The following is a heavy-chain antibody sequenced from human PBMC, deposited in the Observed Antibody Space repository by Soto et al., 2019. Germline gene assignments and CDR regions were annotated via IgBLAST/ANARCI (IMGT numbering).Heavy chain of an antibody. CDR3: ARDPPYDILTGYSRFDY. J-gene: IGHJ4*02. D-gene: IGHD3-9*01. Sequence: ASVKVSCKASGYTFTSYGISWVRQAPGQGLEWMGWISAYNGNTNYAQKLQGRVTMTTDTSTSTAYMELRSLRSDDTAVYYCARDPPYDILTGYSRFDYWGQGTLVTVSS. V-gene: IGHV1-18*01. CDR1: GYTFTSYG. CDR2: ISAYNGNT.